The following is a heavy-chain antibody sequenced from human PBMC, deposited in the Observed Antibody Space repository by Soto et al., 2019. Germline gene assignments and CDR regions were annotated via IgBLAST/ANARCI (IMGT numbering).Heavy chain of an antibody. J-gene: IGHJ4*02. CDR3: AREYYDSSGYTPAGY. CDR2: ISYDGSNK. CDR1: GFTFSSYA. V-gene: IGHV3-30-3*01. D-gene: IGHD3-22*01. Sequence: QVQLVESGGGVVQPGRSLRLSCAASGFTFSSYAMHWVRQAPGKGLEWVAVISYDGSNKYYADSVKGRFTISRDNSKNTLYLQMNSLRDEDTAVYYCAREYYDSSGYTPAGYWGQGTLVTVSS.